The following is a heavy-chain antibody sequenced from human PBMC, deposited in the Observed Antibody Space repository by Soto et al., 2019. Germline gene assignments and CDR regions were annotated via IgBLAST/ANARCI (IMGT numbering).Heavy chain of an antibody. Sequence: SETLSLTCTVSGGSISSYYWSWIRQPPGKGLEWIGYIYYSGSTNYNPSLKSRVTISVDTSKNQFSLKLSSVTAADTAVYYCARLEAAAGTFYFQHWGQGTLVTAPQ. CDR1: GGSISSYY. V-gene: IGHV4-59*01. J-gene: IGHJ1*01. D-gene: IGHD6-13*01. CDR3: ARLEAAAGTFYFQH. CDR2: IYYSGST.